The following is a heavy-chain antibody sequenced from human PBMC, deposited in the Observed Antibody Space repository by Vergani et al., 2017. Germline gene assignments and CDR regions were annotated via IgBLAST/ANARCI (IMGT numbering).Heavy chain of an antibody. CDR3: ARGAYDSSGYFPYYFDY. D-gene: IGHD3-22*01. J-gene: IGHJ4*02. V-gene: IGHV7-4-1*02. CDR2: INTNTGNP. Sequence: QVQLVQSGSELKKPGASVKVSCKASGYTFTSYAINWVRQAPGQGLEWMGWINTNTGNPTYAQRFTGRFVFSLDTSVSTAYLQISSLKAEDTAIYYCARGAYDSSGYFPYYFDYWGQGTLVTVSS. CDR1: GYTFTSYA.